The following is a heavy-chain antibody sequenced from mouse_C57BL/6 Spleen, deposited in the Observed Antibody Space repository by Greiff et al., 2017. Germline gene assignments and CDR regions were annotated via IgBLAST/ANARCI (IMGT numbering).Heavy chain of an antibody. CDR3: TRDGYDYGFAY. CDR2: ISSGGDYI. V-gene: IGHV5-9-1*02. Sequence: EVHLVESGEGLVKPGGSLKLSCAASGFTFSSYAMSWVRQTPEKRLEWVAYISSGGDYIYYADTVKGRFTLSRDNARNTLYLQMSSLKSEDTAMYYCTRDGYDYGFAYWGQGTLVTVSA. J-gene: IGHJ3*01. D-gene: IGHD2-4*01. CDR1: GFTFSSYA.